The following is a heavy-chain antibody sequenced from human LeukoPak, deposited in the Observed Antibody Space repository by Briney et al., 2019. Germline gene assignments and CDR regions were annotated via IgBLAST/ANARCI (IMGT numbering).Heavy chain of an antibody. CDR2: MYYSGST. Sequence: PSETLSLTCTVYGGSISSSSYYWGWIRQPPGKGLEWIGSMYYSGSTYYNPSLKSLVTISVDTSEIQFSLKLNSVTAADTAVYYCAGSGWNGGPFDSWGQGTLVTVSS. CDR3: AGSGWNGGPFDS. D-gene: IGHD6-19*01. V-gene: IGHV4-39*07. J-gene: IGHJ4*02. CDR1: GGSISSSSYY.